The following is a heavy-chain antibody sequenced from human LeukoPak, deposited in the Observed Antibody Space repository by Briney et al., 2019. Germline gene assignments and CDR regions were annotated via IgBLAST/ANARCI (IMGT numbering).Heavy chain of an antibody. CDR2: INHSGST. Sequence: SETLSLTCAVYGGSFSGYYWSWIRQPPGKGLEWIGEINHSGSTNYNPSLKSRVTISVDTSKNQFSLKLSSVTATDTAVYYCARGATFTMIVVVPSNYFAYGGQGTLVTVSS. J-gene: IGHJ4*02. D-gene: IGHD3-22*01. V-gene: IGHV4-34*01. CDR1: GGSFSGYY. CDR3: ARGATFTMIVVVPSNYFAY.